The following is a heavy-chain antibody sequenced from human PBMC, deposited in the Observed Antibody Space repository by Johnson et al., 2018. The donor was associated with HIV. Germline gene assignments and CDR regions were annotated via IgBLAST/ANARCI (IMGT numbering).Heavy chain of an antibody. CDR1: GFTFSSYT. V-gene: IGHV3-30*04. J-gene: IGHJ3*02. CDR3: AKDLALSGYLDAFDI. CDR2: ISYDGSNK. Sequence: QMLLVESGGGVVQPGRSLRLSCAASGFTFSSYTIHWVRQAPGKGLEWVAFISYDGSNKYYADSVKGRFTISRDTAKNPLYLQMNSLRAEDTALYYCAKDLALSGYLDAFDIWGQGTIVTVSS. D-gene: IGHD3-22*01.